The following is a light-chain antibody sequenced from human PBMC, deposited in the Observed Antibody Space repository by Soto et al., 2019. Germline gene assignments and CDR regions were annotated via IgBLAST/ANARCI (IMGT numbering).Light chain of an antibody. V-gene: IGKV3-15*01. CDR3: HQYNNWPPWT. CDR2: GAS. CDR1: QSVSSN. J-gene: IGKJ1*01. Sequence: EIVMTQSPATLSVSPGERATLSCRASQSVSSNLAWYQQKPGQAPRLLIYGASTRATGIPARFSGSGSGTEFTLTISSLQSEDYAVYYCHQYNNWPPWTFGQATKVDIK.